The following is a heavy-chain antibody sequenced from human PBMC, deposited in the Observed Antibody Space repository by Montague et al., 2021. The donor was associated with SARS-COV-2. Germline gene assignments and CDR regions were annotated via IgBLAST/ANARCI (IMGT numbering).Heavy chain of an antibody. J-gene: IGHJ4*02. D-gene: IGHD4-17*01. Sequence: SETLSLTCTVSGDSVSSSDRYWGWIRQPPGKGLEWLGIVYYSGYTYYNPSVKGRVTISIDASKNQFSPKLNSLTATDTAIYHCARRRLREDYFDFWGQGTLLTVSS. V-gene: IGHV4-39*01. CDR1: GDSVSSSDRY. CDR2: VYYSGYT. CDR3: ARRRLREDYFDF.